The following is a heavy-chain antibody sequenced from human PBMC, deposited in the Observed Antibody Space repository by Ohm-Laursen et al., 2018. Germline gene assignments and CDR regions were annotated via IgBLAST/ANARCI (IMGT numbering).Heavy chain of an antibody. CDR1: GFTFSSYA. Sequence: SLRLSCAASGFTFSSYAMSWVRQAPGKGLEWVSGISGSGGNTYYTDSVKGRFTISRDNSKNTVSLQMNSLRAEDTAVYYCAKDGGSSSSSSWSADYYGMDVCGQGITVTVSS. V-gene: IGHV3-23*01. CDR3: AKDGGSSSSSSWSADYYGMDV. D-gene: IGHD6-13*01. J-gene: IGHJ6*02. CDR2: ISGSGGNT.